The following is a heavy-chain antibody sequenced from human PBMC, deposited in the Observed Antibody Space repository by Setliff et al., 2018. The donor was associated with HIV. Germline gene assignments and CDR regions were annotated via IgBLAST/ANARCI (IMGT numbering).Heavy chain of an antibody. CDR3: ANTFSGSYNV. CDR2: INPNTGGT. V-gene: IGHV1-2*02. CDR1: GYYFTAYY. D-gene: IGHD1-26*01. J-gene: IGHJ6*04. Sequence: GPSVKVSCKASGYYFTAYYMHWVRQAPGQGLEWMGWINPNTGGTQYAQRFQGRVTVTRDTPIRTAYMELSRLRSDDTAVYYCANTFSGSYNVWGKGTTVTVSS.